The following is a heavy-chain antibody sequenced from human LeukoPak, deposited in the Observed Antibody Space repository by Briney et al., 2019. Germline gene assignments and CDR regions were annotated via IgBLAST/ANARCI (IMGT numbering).Heavy chain of an antibody. Sequence: PGGALRLSCTASGFTFRNAWMTWFRQAPGKGLEWVGRTKSKTDGGTTDYAAPVKGRFSISRDDSKSTLYLQMNSLKTEDTAVYYCTSDRHSGYDRHFDSWGQGTQVTVSS. V-gene: IGHV3-15*01. D-gene: IGHD5-12*01. CDR3: TSDRHSGYDRHFDS. J-gene: IGHJ4*02. CDR2: TKSKTDGGTT. CDR1: GFTFRNAW.